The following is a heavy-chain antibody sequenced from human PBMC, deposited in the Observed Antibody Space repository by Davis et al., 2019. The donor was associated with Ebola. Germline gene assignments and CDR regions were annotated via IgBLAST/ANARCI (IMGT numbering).Heavy chain of an antibody. Sequence: GESLKISCAASGFTVSSNYMSWVRQAPGKGLEWVSVIYSGGSTYYADSVKGRFTISRDNSKNTLYLQMNSLRAEDTAVYYCARDTRDYGMDVWGQGTTVTVSS. CDR1: GFTVSSNY. CDR3: ARDTRDYGMDV. V-gene: IGHV3-53*01. CDR2: IYSGGST. D-gene: IGHD1-26*01. J-gene: IGHJ6*02.